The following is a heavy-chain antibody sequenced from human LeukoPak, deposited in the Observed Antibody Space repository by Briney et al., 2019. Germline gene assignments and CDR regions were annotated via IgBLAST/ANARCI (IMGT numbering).Heavy chain of an antibody. CDR3: ARAPITSPFYFDY. V-gene: IGHV3-20*04. CDR2: INWSGGST. Sequence: GGSLRLSCTASGFAFGEHGMSWVRQVPGKGLEWVSGINWSGGSTGYADPLRGRFTISRDNAKNSLYLQMDSLRAEDTALYYCARAPITSPFYFDYWGQGTLVTVSS. J-gene: IGHJ4*02. D-gene: IGHD2-2*01. CDR1: GFAFGEHG.